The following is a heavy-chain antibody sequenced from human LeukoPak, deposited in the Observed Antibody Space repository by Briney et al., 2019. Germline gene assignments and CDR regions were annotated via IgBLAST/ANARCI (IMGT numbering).Heavy chain of an antibody. CDR3: ARGLRREQQLLRAFDY. CDR1: GYTFTSYD. V-gene: IGHV1-8*01. Sequence: ASVNVSCKASGYTFTSYDINWVRQATGQGLEWMGWMNPNSGNTGYAQKFQGRVTMTRNTSISTAYMELSSLRSEDTAVYYCARGLRREQQLLRAFDYWGQGTPVTVSS. J-gene: IGHJ4*02. CDR2: MNPNSGNT. D-gene: IGHD6-13*01.